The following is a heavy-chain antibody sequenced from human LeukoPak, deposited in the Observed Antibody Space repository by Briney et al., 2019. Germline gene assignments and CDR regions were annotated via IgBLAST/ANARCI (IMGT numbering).Heavy chain of an antibody. J-gene: IGHJ5*02. CDR2: IKQDGSEK. V-gene: IGHV3-7*01. Sequence: GGSLRLSCAASGFTFSSYWMSWVRQAPGKGLEWVVNIKQDGSEKYYVDSGKGRFTISRDNAKNSLYLQMNSLRAEDTAVYYCAVGILRFLEWPERGWFDPWGQGTLVTVSS. CDR1: GFTFSSYW. CDR3: AVGILRFLEWPERGWFDP. D-gene: IGHD3-3*01.